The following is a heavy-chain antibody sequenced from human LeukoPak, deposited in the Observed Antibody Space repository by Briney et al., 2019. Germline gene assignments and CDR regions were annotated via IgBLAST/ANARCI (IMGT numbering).Heavy chain of an antibody. D-gene: IGHD5-12*01. Sequence: ESGPTLVNPTQTLTLTFTFSGISLSTSGMCESWICQPPVKALEWLTLFDWDDDKYYSISLKTRLTISKDTSKNQVVLTMTNMDPVDTATYYCARTIVATIPDAFDIWGQGTMVTVSS. CDR2: FDWDDDK. V-gene: IGHV2-70*01. CDR3: ARTIVATIPDAFDI. CDR1: GISLSTSGMC. J-gene: IGHJ3*02.